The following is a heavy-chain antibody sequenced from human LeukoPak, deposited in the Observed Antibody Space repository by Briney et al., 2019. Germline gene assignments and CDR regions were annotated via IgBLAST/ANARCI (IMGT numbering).Heavy chain of an antibody. CDR3: AKNAVHGGNTGHFDY. D-gene: IGHD4-23*01. CDR1: GFTFSSYA. CDR2: ISGSGGST. Sequence: GRSLRLSCAASGFTFSSYAMSWVRQAPGKGLEWVSAISGSGGSTYYADSVKGRFTISRDNSKNTLYLQMNSLRAEDTAVYYCAKNAVHGGNTGHFDYWGQGTLVTVSS. J-gene: IGHJ4*02. V-gene: IGHV3-23*01.